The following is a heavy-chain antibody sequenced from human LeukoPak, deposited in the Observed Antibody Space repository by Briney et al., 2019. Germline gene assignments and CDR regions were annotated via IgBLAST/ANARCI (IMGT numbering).Heavy chain of an antibody. CDR1: GFTFSTYW. Sequence: GGSLRLSCAASGFTFSTYWVNWVRQAPGKGLEWVANIKEDGSLKRYVDSVKGRFTISRDNAKNSLYLQMNSLGAEDTAVYYCARGILGGGGFWGQGTLVTVSS. J-gene: IGHJ4*01. V-gene: IGHV3-7*01. CDR3: ARGILGGGGF. CDR2: IKEDGSLK. D-gene: IGHD2-15*01.